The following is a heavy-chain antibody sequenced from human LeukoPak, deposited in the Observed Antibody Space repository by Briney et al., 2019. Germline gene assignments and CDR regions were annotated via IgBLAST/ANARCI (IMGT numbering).Heavy chain of an antibody. J-gene: IGHJ4*02. CDR1: GGTFISYA. Sequence: ASVKVSFKACGGTFISYAISWVRQAPGQGLDWMGGIIPIFGTENYAQKFQGKVTITADESTCTAYMELSSLRSEDTAVYYCARGLMAAAGAFDYWGQGTLVTVSS. CDR3: ARGLMAAAGAFDY. D-gene: IGHD6-13*01. CDR2: IIPIFGTE. V-gene: IGHV1-69*13.